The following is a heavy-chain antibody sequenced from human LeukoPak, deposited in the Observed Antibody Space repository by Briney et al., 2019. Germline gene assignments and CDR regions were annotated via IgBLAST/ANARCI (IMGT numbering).Heavy chain of an antibody. Sequence: GGSLRLSCAASGFTFSSYSMNWVRQAPGKGLEWVSSISSSSSYIYYADSVKGRFTISRDNAKNSLYLQTNSLRAEDTAVYYCARGDEHNFDYWGQGTLVTVSS. V-gene: IGHV3-21*01. CDR1: GFTFSSYS. CDR2: ISSSSSYI. J-gene: IGHJ4*02. CDR3: ARGDEHNFDY.